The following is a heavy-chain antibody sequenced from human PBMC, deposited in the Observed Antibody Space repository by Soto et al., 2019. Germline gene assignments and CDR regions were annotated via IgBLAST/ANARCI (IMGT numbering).Heavy chain of an antibody. CDR3: VGDGTGMYSSGWR. Sequence: PXESLQISCTPSGFTFSSYAMSWVRQVPGKGLEWVSSISVSGGTTYYADSVKGRFTISRDNSKVTLYLQMNSLRVEDTALYYCVGDGTGMYSSGWRWGQGTLVTVSS. CDR1: GFTFSSYA. CDR2: ISVSGGTT. V-gene: IGHV3-23*01. D-gene: IGHD6-19*01. J-gene: IGHJ4*02.